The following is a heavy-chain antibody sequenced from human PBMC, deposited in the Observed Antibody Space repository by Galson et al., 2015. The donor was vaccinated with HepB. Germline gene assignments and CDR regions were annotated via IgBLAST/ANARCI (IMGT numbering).Heavy chain of an antibody. CDR2: IWYDGSNK. CDR3: ARGEKRQQLIRSYFFGMDV. D-gene: IGHD6-13*01. CDR1: GFTFSSYG. V-gene: IGHV3-33*08. J-gene: IGHJ6*02. Sequence: SLRLSCAASGFTFSSYGMHWVRQAPGKGLEWVAVIWYDGSNKYYAGSVRGRFTISRNNAANYVYLEMSSLRVEDTGVYFCARGEKRQQLIRSYFFGMDVWGPGTTVIVSS.